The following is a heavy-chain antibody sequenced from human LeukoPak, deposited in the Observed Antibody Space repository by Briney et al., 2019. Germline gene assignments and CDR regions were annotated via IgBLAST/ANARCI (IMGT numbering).Heavy chain of an antibody. J-gene: IGHJ5*02. CDR2: ISSSSSYI. D-gene: IGHD3-16*01. CDR3: ARDRSYGGFDP. Sequence: GGSLRLSCAASGFTFSSYEMNWVRQAPGKGLEWVSSISSSSSYIYYADSVKGRFTISRDNAKNSLYLQMNSLRAEDTAVYYCARDRSYGGFDPWGHGTLVTVSS. CDR1: GFTFSSYE. V-gene: IGHV3-21*01.